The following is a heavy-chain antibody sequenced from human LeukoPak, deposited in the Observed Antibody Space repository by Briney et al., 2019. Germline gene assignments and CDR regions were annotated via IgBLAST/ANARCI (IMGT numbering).Heavy chain of an antibody. J-gene: IGHJ5*02. V-gene: IGHV1-2*02. CDR2: INPNSGGT. CDR3: AREYDSSGYYYDWFDP. D-gene: IGHD3-22*01. Sequence: ASVKVSCKASGYTFTGHDMHWVRQAPGQGLEWMGWINPNSGGTNYAQKFQGRVTMTRDTYISKAYMELSRLRSDDTAVYYCAREYDSSGYYYDWFDPWGQGTLVTVSS. CDR1: GYTFTGHD.